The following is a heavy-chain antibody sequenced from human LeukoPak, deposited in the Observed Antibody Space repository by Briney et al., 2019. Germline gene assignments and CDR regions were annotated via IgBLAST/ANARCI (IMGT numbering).Heavy chain of an antibody. J-gene: IGHJ4*02. CDR2: IYHSGST. CDR1: GGSISRGSYY. Sequence: PSQTLSLTCIVSGGSISRGSYYWSWIRQPPGKGLEWIGYIYHSGSTYYNPSLKSRVTISVDRSKNQFSLKLSSVTAADTAVYYCASGYYYRNDYWGQGTLVTVSS. D-gene: IGHD3-22*01. V-gene: IGHV4-30-2*01. CDR3: ASGYYYRNDY.